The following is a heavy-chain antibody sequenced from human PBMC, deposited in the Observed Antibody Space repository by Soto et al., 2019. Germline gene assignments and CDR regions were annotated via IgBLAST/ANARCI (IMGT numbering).Heavy chain of an antibody. CDR1: GFTFSSYG. CDR3: ARDATGLSWFGELGFWFDP. J-gene: IGHJ5*02. V-gene: IGHV3-33*01. D-gene: IGHD3-10*01. CDR2: IWYDGSNK. Sequence: QVQLVESGGGVVQPGRSLRLSCAASGFTFSSYGMHWVRQAPGKGLEWVAVIWYDGSNKYYADSVKGRFTISRDNSKNTLYLQMNSLRAEDTAVYYCARDATGLSWFGELGFWFDPWGQGTLVTVSS.